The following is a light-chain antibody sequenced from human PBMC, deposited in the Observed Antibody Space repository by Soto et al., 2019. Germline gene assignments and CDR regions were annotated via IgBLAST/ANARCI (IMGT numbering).Light chain of an antibody. V-gene: IGLV1-40*01. Sequence: QSVLTQPHSVSGAPGQRVTISCTGSRSNIGAGYDVHWYQQLPGTAPKLLIYGNNNRPSGVPDRFSGSKSGTSASLAITGLQAQDEADYYCQSYDSSPSGSRVFGTGTKLTV. J-gene: IGLJ1*01. CDR3: QSYDSSPSGSRV. CDR1: RSNIGAGYD. CDR2: GNN.